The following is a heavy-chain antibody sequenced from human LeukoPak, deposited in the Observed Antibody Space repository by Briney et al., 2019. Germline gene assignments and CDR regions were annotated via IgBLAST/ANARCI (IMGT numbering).Heavy chain of an antibody. CDR2: ISYDGGNK. J-gene: IGHJ2*01. CDR1: GFTFSSYA. CDR3: AKASNYDIWTGYYQRYFDL. D-gene: IGHD3-9*01. Sequence: GGSLRLSCAASGFTFSSYAMHWVRQAPGKGLEWVAVISYDGGNKYYADSVKGRFTISRDNSKNTLYLQINSLRAEDTAVYYCAKASNYDIWTGYYQRYFDLWGRGTLVTVSS. V-gene: IGHV3-30*04.